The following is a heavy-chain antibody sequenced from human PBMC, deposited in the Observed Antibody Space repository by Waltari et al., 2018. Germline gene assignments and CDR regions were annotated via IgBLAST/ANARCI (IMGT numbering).Heavy chain of an antibody. CDR3: AIGGVETSWYWRY. Sequence: EVQVVESGGGWVQPGGSLRLSCVASGFTLSRSWMTWVRQAPGKGLEWVANIKTDGSETYYVDSVKGRFTISRDNTKNSLYLQMSSLRAEDTAVYYCAIGGVETSWYWRYWGQGTLVTVSS. J-gene: IGHJ4*02. D-gene: IGHD6-13*01. CDR1: GFTLSRSW. CDR2: IKTDGSET. V-gene: IGHV3-7*01.